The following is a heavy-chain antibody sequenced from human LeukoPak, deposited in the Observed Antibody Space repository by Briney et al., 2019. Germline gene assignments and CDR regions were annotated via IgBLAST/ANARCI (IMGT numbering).Heavy chain of an antibody. D-gene: IGHD5/OR15-5a*01. J-gene: IGHJ6*03. CDR3: ARQFYVPVDYYYYMDV. Sequence: GGSLRLSCVASGFTFHDYGMSWVRQVPGKGLEWVSGLVSDGGSTGYADSVKGRFTVSRDNAKNSLYLQMNSLRAEDTAVYYCARQFYVPVDYYYYMDVWGKGTTVTISS. CDR2: LVSDGGST. V-gene: IGHV3-20*04. CDR1: GFTFHDYG.